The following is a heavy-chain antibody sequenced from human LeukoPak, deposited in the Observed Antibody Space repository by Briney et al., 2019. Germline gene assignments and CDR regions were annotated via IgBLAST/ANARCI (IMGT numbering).Heavy chain of an antibody. CDR1: GYTFTSYY. Sequence: GASVKVSCKASGYTFTSYYMHWVRQAPGQGLEWMGIINPSGGSTSYAQKFQGRVTMTRDTSTSTVYMELSSLRSDDTAVYYCARNHDILTGYYPEDYWGQGTLVTVSS. D-gene: IGHD3-9*01. J-gene: IGHJ4*02. CDR2: INPSGGST. CDR3: ARNHDILTGYYPEDY. V-gene: IGHV1-46*01.